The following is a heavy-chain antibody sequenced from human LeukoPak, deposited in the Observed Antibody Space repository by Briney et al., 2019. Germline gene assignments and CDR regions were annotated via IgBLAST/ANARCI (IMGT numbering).Heavy chain of an antibody. D-gene: IGHD1-26*01. CDR2: ISGSGGST. V-gene: IGHV3-23*01. J-gene: IGHJ5*02. CDR3: VSKTRIVGATNWFDP. Sequence: GGSLRLSCAASGFTFSSYAMSWVRQAPGKGLEWVSAISGSGGSTYYADSVKGRFTISRDNSKNTLYLQMNSLRAEDTAVYYCVSKTRIVGATNWFDPWGQGTLVTVSS. CDR1: GFTFSSYA.